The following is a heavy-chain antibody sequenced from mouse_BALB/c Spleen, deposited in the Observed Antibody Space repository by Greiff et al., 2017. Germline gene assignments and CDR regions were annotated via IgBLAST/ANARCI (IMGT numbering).Heavy chain of an antibody. Sequence: EVQLVESGGGLVKPGGSLKLSCAASGFTFSSYAMSWVRQTPEKRLEWVASISSGGSTYYPDSVKGRFTISRDNARNILYLQMSSLRSEDTAMYYCARGDDYDGFAYWGQGTLVTVSA. CDR1: GFTFSSYA. D-gene: IGHD2-4*01. CDR2: ISSGGST. V-gene: IGHV5-6-5*01. CDR3: ARGDDYDGFAY. J-gene: IGHJ3*01.